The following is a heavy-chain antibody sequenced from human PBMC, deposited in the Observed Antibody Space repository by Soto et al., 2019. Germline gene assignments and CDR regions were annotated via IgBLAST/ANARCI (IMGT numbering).Heavy chain of an antibody. V-gene: IGHV1-2*04. CDR3: AREAWGGGYSYGPDYYYGMDV. D-gene: IGHD5-18*01. Sequence: GASVKVSCKASGYTFTGYYMHWVRQAPGQGLEWMGWINPNSGGTNYAQKFQGWVTMTRDTSISTAYMELSRLRSDDTAVYYCAREAWGGGYSYGPDYYYGMDVWGQGTTVTVSS. CDR1: GYTFTGYY. J-gene: IGHJ6*02. CDR2: INPNSGGT.